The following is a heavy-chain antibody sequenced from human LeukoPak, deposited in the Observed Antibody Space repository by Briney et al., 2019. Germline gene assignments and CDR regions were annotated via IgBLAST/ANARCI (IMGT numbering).Heavy chain of an antibody. V-gene: IGHV1-46*01. Sequence: ASVKVSRKASGYTFTSYYMHWVRQAPGQGLEWMGIINPSGGSTSYAQKFQGRVTMTRDTSTSTVYMELSSLRSEDTAVYYCARGPQWIQLWSPSGMDVWGQGTTVTVSS. CDR2: INPSGGST. CDR3: ARGPQWIQLWSPSGMDV. D-gene: IGHD5-18*01. CDR1: GYTFTSYY. J-gene: IGHJ6*02.